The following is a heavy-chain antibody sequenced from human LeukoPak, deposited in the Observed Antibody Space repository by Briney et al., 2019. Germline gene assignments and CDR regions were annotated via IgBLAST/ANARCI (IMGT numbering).Heavy chain of an antibody. CDR1: GFTFRRYS. Sequence: PGGSVRLLCAVCGFTFRRYSMRWVRQARGKGGEGVLCISRGRTYINNADSVNGRFTLSTDSANNSLFLQMNTLRAEYTAVYYCPRGWSYNAFDYWGQGTLVTVSS. J-gene: IGHJ4*02. D-gene: IGHD1-26*01. CDR3: PRGWSYNAFDY. V-gene: IGHV3-21*01. CDR2: ISRGRTYI.